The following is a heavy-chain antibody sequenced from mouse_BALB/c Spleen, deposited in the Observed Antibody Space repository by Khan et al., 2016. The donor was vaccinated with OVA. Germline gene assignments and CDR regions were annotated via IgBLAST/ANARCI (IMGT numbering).Heavy chain of an antibody. CDR2: INSGAIT. CDR3: ARGPYFSVGGGFYFDY. CDR1: GFTFSNYA. J-gene: IGHJ2*01. D-gene: IGHD1-1*02. Sequence: EVELVESGGDLVKPGGSLRLSCAASGFTFSNYAMSWVRQTPKKRLEWIASINSGAITYYPDSLRGRFTISRDDARNILYLQMRSLRSEDTAMYFCARGPYFSVGGGFYFDYWGHGTTLSVSS. V-gene: IGHV5-6-5*01.